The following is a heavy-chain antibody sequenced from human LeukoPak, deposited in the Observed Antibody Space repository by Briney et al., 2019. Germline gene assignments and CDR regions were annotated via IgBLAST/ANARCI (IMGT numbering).Heavy chain of an antibody. V-gene: IGHV3-48*02. D-gene: IGHD6-13*01. J-gene: IGHJ4*02. CDR1: GFTFSPYS. CDR3: ARDLFTYSSSWYVPYGY. Sequence: HPGGSLRLSCVVSGFTFSPYSMNWVRQAPGKGLEWVSYISSSSTTIYYADSVKGRFTISRDNAKSSLYLQMNSLRDEDTAVYYCARDLFTYSSSWYVPYGYWGQGTLVTVSS. CDR2: ISSSSTTI.